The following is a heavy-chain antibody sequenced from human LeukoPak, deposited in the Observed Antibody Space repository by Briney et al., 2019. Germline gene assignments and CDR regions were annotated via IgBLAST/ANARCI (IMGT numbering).Heavy chain of an antibody. CDR2: ISSSSSYI. Sequence: GGSLRLSCAASGFTFSSYSMNWVRQAPGKGLEWVSSISSSSSYIYYVDSVKGRFTISRDNAKNSLYLQMNSLRAEDTAVYYCARDPDSSGYGDYWGQGTLVTVSS. CDR3: ARDPDSSGYGDY. J-gene: IGHJ4*02. D-gene: IGHD3-22*01. CDR1: GFTFSSYS. V-gene: IGHV3-21*01.